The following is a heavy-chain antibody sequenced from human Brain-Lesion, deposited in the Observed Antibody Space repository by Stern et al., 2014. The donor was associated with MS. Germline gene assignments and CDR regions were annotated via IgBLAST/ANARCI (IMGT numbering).Heavy chain of an antibody. CDR1: GYTLTELS. Sequence: QVQLVQSGAEVKKPGASVKVSCKVSGYTLTELSMHWVRQAPRKGLEWMGGFDPEDGETIYAQKFQGRVTMTEDTSTDTAYMELSSLRSEDRAVYYCATLSPGAGGNYYRHFDYWGQGTLVTVSS. CDR3: ATLSPGAGGNYYRHFDY. J-gene: IGHJ4*02. CDR2: FDPEDGET. D-gene: IGHD1-26*01. V-gene: IGHV1-24*01.